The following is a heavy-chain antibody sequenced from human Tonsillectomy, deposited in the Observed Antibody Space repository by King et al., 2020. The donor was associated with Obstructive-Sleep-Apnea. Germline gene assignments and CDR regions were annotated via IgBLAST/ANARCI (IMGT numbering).Heavy chain of an antibody. Sequence: VQLVESGGGVVQPGRSLRLSCAASGFIFSSYAMHWVRQAPGRGLEWVAAVSYDGSNEYYADSVQGRFTISRDNSKNTLYLQMKSLRAEDTAVFYCARLLDRSGYYYYYYGMDVWGQGTTVTVSS. CDR3: ARLLDRSGYYYYYYGMDV. J-gene: IGHJ6*02. CDR1: GFIFSSYA. D-gene: IGHD3-22*01. CDR2: VSYDGSNE. V-gene: IGHV3-30*04.